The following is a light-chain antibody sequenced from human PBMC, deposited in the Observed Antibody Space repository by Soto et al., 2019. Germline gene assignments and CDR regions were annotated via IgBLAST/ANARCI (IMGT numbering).Light chain of an antibody. V-gene: IGLV1-51*01. CDR1: TSNIGNNY. CDR3: GTWAGSLSDGRV. J-gene: IGLJ1*01. Sequence: QSVLAQPPSVSAAPGQNVTISCSGSTSNIGNNYVSWYQQLPGAAPRLLIYDNNKRPSGVPDRISASKSGTSATLGITGLQPGDEADYYCGTWAGSLSDGRVFGTGTKVTVL. CDR2: DNN.